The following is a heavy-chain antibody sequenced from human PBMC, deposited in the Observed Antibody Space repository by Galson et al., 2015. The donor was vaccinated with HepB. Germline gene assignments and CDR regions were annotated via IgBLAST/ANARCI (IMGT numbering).Heavy chain of an antibody. V-gene: IGHV4-34*01. D-gene: IGHD3-3*01. CDR1: GGSFSGYY. Sequence: ETLSLTCAVYGGSFSGYYWSWIRQPPGKGLEWIGEINHSGSTNYNPSLKSRVTISVDTSKNQFSLKLSSVTAADTAVYYCARGRTYYDFWSGYYPFDYWGQGTLVTVSS. CDR2: INHSGST. J-gene: IGHJ4*02. CDR3: ARGRTYYDFWSGYYPFDY.